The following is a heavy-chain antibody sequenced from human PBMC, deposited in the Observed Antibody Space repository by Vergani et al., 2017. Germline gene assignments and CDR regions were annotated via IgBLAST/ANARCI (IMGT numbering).Heavy chain of an antibody. V-gene: IGHV3-66*01. Sequence: EVQLVESGGGLVQPGGSLRLSCAASGFTVSSNYMSWVRQAPGKGLEWVSVIYSGGSTYYADSVKGRFTISRDNSKNTLYLQMNSLRAEDTAVYYCAREQMGVTMVRGVISLIGGAPAGMDVWGQGTTVTVSS. CDR3: AREQMGVTMVRGVISLIGGAPAGMDV. CDR1: GFTVSSNY. J-gene: IGHJ6*02. D-gene: IGHD3-10*01. CDR2: IYSGGST.